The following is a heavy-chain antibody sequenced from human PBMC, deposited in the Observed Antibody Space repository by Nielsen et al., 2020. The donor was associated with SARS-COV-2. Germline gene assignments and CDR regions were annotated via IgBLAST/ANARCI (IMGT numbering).Heavy chain of an antibody. CDR3: AILEVVDTAMVTDYYYGMDV. CDR1: GGTFSSYA. J-gene: IGHJ6*02. Sequence: SVKVSCKASGGTFSSYAISWVRQAPGQGLEWMGGIIPIFGTANYAQKFQGRVTITADESTSTAYMELSSLRSEDTAVYYCAILEVVDTAMVTDYYYGMDVWGQGTTVTVSS. D-gene: IGHD5-18*01. CDR2: IIPIFGTA. V-gene: IGHV1-69*13.